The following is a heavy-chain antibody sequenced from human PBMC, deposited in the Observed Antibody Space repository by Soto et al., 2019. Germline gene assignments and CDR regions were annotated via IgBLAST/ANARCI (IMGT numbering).Heavy chain of an antibody. CDR3: ARDVPDTNLFFYYYGMDV. D-gene: IGHD2-21*01. V-gene: IGHV1-18*01. Sequence: QIYLVQSGAEVREPGASVKVSCKASGYSFTAYGISWVRQAPGQGLEWMGWISTDNGNTNYAHNLQGRVSMTTDPSTSTAYMELWSLGSDDTAVYYCARDVPDTNLFFYYYGMDVWGQGTTVTVSS. CDR1: GYSFTAYG. J-gene: IGHJ6*02. CDR2: ISTDNGNT.